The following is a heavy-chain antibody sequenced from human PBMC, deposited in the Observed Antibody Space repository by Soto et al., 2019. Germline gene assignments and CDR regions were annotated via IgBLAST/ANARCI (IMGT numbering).Heavy chain of an antibody. CDR2: ITYDGNNK. Sequence: GSLRLSCAASGFTFSTYGMHWVRQAPGKGLEWVAVITYDGNNKNYGDSVKGRFTISRDNSRNTLYLQMNSLRVEDTAVYYCAKDPNPNSGSLNWFDAWGQGTLVTVSS. CDR3: AKDPNPNSGSLNWFDA. V-gene: IGHV3-30*18. J-gene: IGHJ5*02. CDR1: GFTFSTYG. D-gene: IGHD1-26*01.